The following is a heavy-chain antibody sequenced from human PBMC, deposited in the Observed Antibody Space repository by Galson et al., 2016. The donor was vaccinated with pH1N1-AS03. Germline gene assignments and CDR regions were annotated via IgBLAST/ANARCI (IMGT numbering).Heavy chain of an antibody. D-gene: IGHD3-16*01. Sequence: SVKVSCKVSGNTLTELSIQWVRQAPGEGLDWMGGFDPDNTETVYAQKFQGRVTMTEDTSTDTAYTELSSLRSGDTAKYYCVTTAYAFGLGSVDAFDVWGQGTKVTVSS. CDR1: GNTLTELS. CDR3: VTTAYAFGLGSVDAFDV. V-gene: IGHV1-24*01. CDR2: FDPDNTET. J-gene: IGHJ3*01.